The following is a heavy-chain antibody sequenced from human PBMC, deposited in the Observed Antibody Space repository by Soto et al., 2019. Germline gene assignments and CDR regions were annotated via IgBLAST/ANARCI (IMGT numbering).Heavy chain of an antibody. CDR1: GGSISSGDYY. CDR3: ARVSTYYYDSSGYYFDY. Sequence: SETLSLTCTVSGGSISSGDYYWGWIRQPPGKGLEWIGYIYYSGSTYYNPSLKSRVTISVDTSKNQFSLKLSSVTAADTAVYYCARVSTYYYDSSGYYFDYWGQGTLVTVSS. V-gene: IGHV4-30-4*01. CDR2: IYYSGST. J-gene: IGHJ4*02. D-gene: IGHD3-22*01.